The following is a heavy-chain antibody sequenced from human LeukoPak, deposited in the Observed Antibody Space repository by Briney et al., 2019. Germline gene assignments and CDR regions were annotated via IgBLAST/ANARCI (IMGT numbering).Heavy chain of an antibody. CDR3: ARDRTFDL. J-gene: IGHJ2*01. V-gene: IGHV4-59*01. CDR1: GSYISDYY. D-gene: IGHD1-7*01. Sequence: SETLSLTCTVSGSYISDYYWNWIRQPPGKGLEWIGYIYYSGNTNYNPSLKSRVTMSIDTSSNQFSLKLSSVTAADTAVYYCARDRTFDLWGRGTLVTVSS. CDR2: IYYSGNT.